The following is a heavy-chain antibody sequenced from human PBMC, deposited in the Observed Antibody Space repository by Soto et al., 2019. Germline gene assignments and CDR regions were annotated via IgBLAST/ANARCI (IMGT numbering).Heavy chain of an antibody. CDR2: IIPIFGTA. J-gene: IGHJ6*02. V-gene: IGHV1-69*01. Sequence: QVQLVQSGAVVKKPGSSVKVSCKASGGTFSSYAISWVRQAPGQGLEWMGGIIPIFGTANYAQKFQGRVTITADESTSTAYMELSSLRSEDTAVYYCARATTVVEGPHYYYYGMDVWGQGTTVTVSS. CDR3: ARATTVVEGPHYYYYGMDV. D-gene: IGHD4-17*01. CDR1: GGTFSSYA.